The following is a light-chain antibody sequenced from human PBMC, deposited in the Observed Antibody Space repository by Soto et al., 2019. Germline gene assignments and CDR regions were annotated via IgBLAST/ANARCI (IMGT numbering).Light chain of an antibody. CDR3: QQYNNWPPFT. J-gene: IGKJ5*01. Sequence: EFVLTQSPGTLSLSPGERATLSCRASQSVSSKLAWYQQKPGQAPRLLIYGASTRATGIPARFSGSGSGTEFTLTISSLQSEDFAVYYCQQYNNWPPFTFGQGTRLEIK. CDR1: QSVSSK. CDR2: GAS. V-gene: IGKV3-15*01.